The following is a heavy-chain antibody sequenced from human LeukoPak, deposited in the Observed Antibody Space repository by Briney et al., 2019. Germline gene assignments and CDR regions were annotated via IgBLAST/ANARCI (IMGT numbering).Heavy chain of an antibody. CDR3: ARETMVRGVIIAAFLIDY. D-gene: IGHD3-10*01. CDR2: IYSSGST. J-gene: IGHJ4*02. V-gene: IGHV4-4*07. Sequence: SETLSLTCTVSGGSVSSYYWSWIRQPAGKGLEWIGRIYSSGSTNYNPSLKSRVTMSVDTSKNQFSLKLSSMTAADTAVYYCARETMVRGVIIAAFLIDYWGQGNLVTVSS. CDR1: GGSVSSYY.